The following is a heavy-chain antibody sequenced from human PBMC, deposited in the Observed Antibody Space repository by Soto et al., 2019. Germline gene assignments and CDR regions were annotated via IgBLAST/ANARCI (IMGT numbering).Heavy chain of an antibody. CDR1: GYTLNNYY. J-gene: IGHJ4*02. CDR3: ARGGHIAVVTASFDY. V-gene: IGHV1-46*02. D-gene: IGHD2-21*02. Sequence: ASVKVSCKPSGYTLNNYYLHWVRQAPGQGLEWMGIIHPSGGGSTYAQKFLGRVTMTRDTSTSTVFMELSSLRSADTAVYYCARGGHIAVVTASFDYWGQGTLVTVSS. CDR2: IHPSGGGS.